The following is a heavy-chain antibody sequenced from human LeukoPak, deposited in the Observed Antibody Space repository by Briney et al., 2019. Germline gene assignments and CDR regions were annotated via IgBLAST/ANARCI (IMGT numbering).Heavy chain of an antibody. V-gene: IGHV3-53*01. J-gene: IGHJ3*02. CDR3: ASGSDDYGDYFDAFDI. D-gene: IGHD4-17*01. CDR2: IYSGGST. CDR1: GFTVSSNY. Sequence: GGSLRLSCAASGFTVSSNYMGWVRQAPGKGLEWVSVIYSGGSTYYADSVKGRFTISRDNSKNTLYLQMNSLRAEDTAVYYCASGSDDYGDYFDAFDIWGQGTMVTVSS.